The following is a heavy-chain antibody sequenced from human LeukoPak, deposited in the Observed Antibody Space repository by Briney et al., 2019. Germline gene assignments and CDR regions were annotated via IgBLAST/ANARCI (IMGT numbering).Heavy chain of an antibody. CDR1: GFTFSSYS. V-gene: IGHV3-21*01. Sequence: GGSLRLSCAASGFTFSSYSMNWVRQAPGKGLEWVSSISSSSSYIYYADSVKGRFTISRDNAKNSLYLQMNSLRAEDTAVYYCARDRLRFLEWLYLHDAFDIWGQGTMVTVSS. CDR3: ARDRLRFLEWLYLHDAFDI. CDR2: ISSSSSYI. D-gene: IGHD3-3*01. J-gene: IGHJ3*02.